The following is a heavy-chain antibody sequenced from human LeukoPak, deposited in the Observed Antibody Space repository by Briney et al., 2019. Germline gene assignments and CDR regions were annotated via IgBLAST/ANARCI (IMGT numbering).Heavy chain of an antibody. D-gene: IGHD3-9*01. Sequence: SETLSLTCAVYGGSFSGYYWSWIRQPPGKGLEWIGEINHSGSTNYNPSLKSRVTISVGTSKNQFSLKLSSVTAADTAVYYCARGALLRYFDWLLPDNWFDPWGQGTLVTVSS. CDR3: ARGALLRYFDWLLPDNWFDP. CDR1: GGSFSGYY. V-gene: IGHV4-34*01. J-gene: IGHJ5*02. CDR2: INHSGST.